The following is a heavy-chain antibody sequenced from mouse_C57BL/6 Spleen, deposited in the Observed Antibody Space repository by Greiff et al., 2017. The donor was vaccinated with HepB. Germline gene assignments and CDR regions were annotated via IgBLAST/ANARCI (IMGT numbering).Heavy chain of an antibody. J-gene: IGHJ3*01. D-gene: IGHD1-1*01. V-gene: IGHV5-9*01. Sequence: EAMLVESGGGLVKPGGSLKLSCAASGFTFSSYTMSWVRQTPEKRLEWVATISGGGGNTYYPDSVKGRFTISRDNAKNTLYLQMSSLRSEDTALYYCARHEKGHYYGSSYSWFAYWGQGTLVTVSA. CDR3: ARHEKGHYYGSSYSWFAY. CDR1: GFTFSSYT. CDR2: ISGGGGNT.